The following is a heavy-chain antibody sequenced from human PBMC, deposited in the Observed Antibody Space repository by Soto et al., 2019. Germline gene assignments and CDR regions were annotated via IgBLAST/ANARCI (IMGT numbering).Heavy chain of an antibody. CDR1: GYTFTSYG. D-gene: IGHD3-10*01. CDR3: ARDRPSQYYYGSGDNYYYYMDV. CDR2: ISAYNGNT. V-gene: IGHV1-18*01. J-gene: IGHJ6*03. Sequence: ASVKVSCKASGYTFTSYGISWVRQAPGQGLEWMGWISAYNGNTNYAQKLQGRVTMTTDTSTSTAYMELRSLRSDDTAVYYCARDRPSQYYYGSGDNYYYYMDVWGKGTTVTVSS.